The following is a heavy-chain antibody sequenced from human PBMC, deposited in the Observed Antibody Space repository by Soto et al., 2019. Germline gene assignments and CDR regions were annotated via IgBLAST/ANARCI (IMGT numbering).Heavy chain of an antibody. CDR2: ISPKSANT. CDR1: GYDFSKFD. V-gene: IGHV1-18*01. J-gene: IGHJ5*02. D-gene: IGHD3-3*01. Sequence: QIQLVQSGAELKRPGASVRVSCEASGYDFSKFDISWLRQAPGQGPEWMGRISPKSANTNYAQRFPGKGTLTADKTKSTAYIEVRRIKSYDTAVYYCATSYDSGFDPWGQGTLVTVSS. CDR3: ATSYDSGFDP.